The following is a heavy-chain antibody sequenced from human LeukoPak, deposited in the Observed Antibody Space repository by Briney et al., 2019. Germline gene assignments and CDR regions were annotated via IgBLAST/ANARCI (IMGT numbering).Heavy chain of an antibody. J-gene: IGHJ2*01. CDR1: GGSISGTTYY. CDR3: AGRVESTGSFDL. Sequence: PSETLSLTCSVSGGSISGTTYYWGWIRQPAGKGLEWIGRIYTSGSTNYNPSLKSRVTMSVDTSKNQFSLKLSSVTAADTAVYYCAGRVESTGSFDLWGRGTLVTVSS. CDR2: IYTSGST. D-gene: IGHD1-14*01. V-gene: IGHV4-4*07.